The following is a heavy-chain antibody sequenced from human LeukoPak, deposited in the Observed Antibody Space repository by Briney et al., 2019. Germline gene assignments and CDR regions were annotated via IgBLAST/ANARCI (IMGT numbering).Heavy chain of an antibody. V-gene: IGHV1-8*01. J-gene: IGHJ6*03. D-gene: IGHD5-12*01. Sequence: ASVKVSCKASGYTFTSYDINWVRQATGQGLEWMGWMNPNSGNTGYAQKFQGRVTMTRNTSISTAYMELSSLRSEDTAVYYCARASGYSGYDFRYYYYYMDVWGKGTTVTISS. CDR2: MNPNSGNT. CDR1: GYTFTSYD. CDR3: ARASGYSGYDFRYYYYYMDV.